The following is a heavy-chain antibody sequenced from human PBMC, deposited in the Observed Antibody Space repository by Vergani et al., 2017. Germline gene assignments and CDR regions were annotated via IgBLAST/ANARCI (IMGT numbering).Heavy chain of an antibody. V-gene: IGHV1-2*02. CDR2: INPNSGGT. D-gene: IGHD2-15*01. J-gene: IGHJ3*02. CDR3: ARDMAGYRIVVVAQGYDAFDI. CDR1: GYTFTGYY. Sequence: QVQLVQSGAEVKKPGASVKVSCKASGYTFTGYYMHWVRQAPGQGLEWMGWINPNSGGTNYAQKFQGRVTMTRDTSISTAYMELSRLRSDDTAVYYCARDMAGYRIVVVAQGYDAFDIWGQGTMVTVSS.